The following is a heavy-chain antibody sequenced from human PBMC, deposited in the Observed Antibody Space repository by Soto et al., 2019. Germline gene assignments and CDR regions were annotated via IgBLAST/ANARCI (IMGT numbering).Heavy chain of an antibody. D-gene: IGHD2-8*01. CDR2: IYTPGST. CDR3: VRGTNGWRGMDY. CDR1: GFTVSRSH. J-gene: IGHJ4*02. Sequence: GGSLRLSCAASGFTVSRSHMSWVRQAPGKGLEWVSTIYTPGSTYYADSVKGRFTISRDNSKNTLYLQMNSLRAEDTAVYHCVRGTNGWRGMDYWGQGTLVTVSS. V-gene: IGHV3-66*01.